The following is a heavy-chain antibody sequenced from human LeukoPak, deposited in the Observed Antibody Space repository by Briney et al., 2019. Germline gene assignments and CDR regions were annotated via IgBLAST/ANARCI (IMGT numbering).Heavy chain of an antibody. CDR3: AKDLGSGWSPYYFDY. J-gene: IGHJ4*02. CDR1: GFTFSSYA. CDR2: ISGSGGST. V-gene: IGHV3-23*01. D-gene: IGHD6-19*01. Sequence: GGSLRLSCAASGFTFSSYAMSWVRQAPGKGLEWASAISGSGGSTYYADSVKGRFTISRDNSKNTLYLQMNSLRAEDTAVYYCAKDLGSGWSPYYFDYWGQGTLVTVSS.